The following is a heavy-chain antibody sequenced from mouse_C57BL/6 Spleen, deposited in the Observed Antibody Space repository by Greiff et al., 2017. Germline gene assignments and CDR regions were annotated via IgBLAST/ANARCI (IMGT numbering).Heavy chain of an antibody. J-gene: IGHJ3*01. CDR1: GYAFTNYL. D-gene: IGHD2-4*01. CDR3: ASGIYYDYGGFAY. V-gene: IGHV1-54*01. Sequence: QVQLQQSGAELVRPGTSVKVSCKASGYAFTNYLIEWVKQRPGQGLEWIGLINPGSGGTNYNEKFKGKATLTADKSSSPAYMQLSSLTSEDSAVYFCASGIYYDYGGFAYWGQGTLVTVSA. CDR2: INPGSGGT.